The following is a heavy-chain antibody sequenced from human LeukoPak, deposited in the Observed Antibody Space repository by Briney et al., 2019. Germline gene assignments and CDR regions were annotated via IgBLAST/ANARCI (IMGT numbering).Heavy chain of an antibody. D-gene: IGHD3-9*01. CDR2: IYYSGTT. CDR1: GGSISNTSYY. J-gene: IGHJ3*02. V-gene: IGHV4-39*07. CDR3: ARERLRYFDWSDPDAFDI. Sequence: SETLSLTCTVSGGSISNTSYYWGWIRQPPGEGLEWIGCIYYSGTTYYNPSLNSRVTISVDTSKNQFSLKLSSVTAAETAVYYCARERLRYFDWSDPDAFDIWGQGTMVTVSS.